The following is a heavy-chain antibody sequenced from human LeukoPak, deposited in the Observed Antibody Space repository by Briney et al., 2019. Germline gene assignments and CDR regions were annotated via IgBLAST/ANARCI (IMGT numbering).Heavy chain of an antibody. CDR3: ARDDLLHRNWFDP. V-gene: IGHV3-23*01. CDR1: GFTFSSYG. Sequence: GGTLRLSCAASGFTFSSYGMSWVRQAPGKGLEWVSAISGSGGSTYYADSAKGRFTISRDNSKNTLYLQMNSLRAEDTAVYYCARDDLLHRNWFDPWGQGTLVTVSS. D-gene: IGHD3-22*01. CDR2: ISGSGGST. J-gene: IGHJ5*02.